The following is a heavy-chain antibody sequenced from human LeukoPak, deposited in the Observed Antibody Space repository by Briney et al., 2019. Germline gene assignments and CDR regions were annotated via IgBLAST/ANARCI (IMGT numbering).Heavy chain of an antibody. D-gene: IGHD2-2*01. CDR1: GFTISSYS. Sequence: PGGSLRLSCVASGFTISSYSMNWVRQAPGKGLEWVSSISENSKDIFYVDSVKGRFTISRDNAKNSLYLQMNSLRAEDTAVYYCASQYQLRRDAFDIWGQGTMVTVSS. CDR2: ISENSKDI. J-gene: IGHJ3*02. V-gene: IGHV3-21*01. CDR3: ASQYQLRRDAFDI.